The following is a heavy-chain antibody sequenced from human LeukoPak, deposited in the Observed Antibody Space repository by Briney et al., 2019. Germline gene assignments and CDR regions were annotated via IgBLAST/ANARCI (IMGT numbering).Heavy chain of an antibody. J-gene: IGHJ3*02. Sequence: ASVKVSCKASGYTFTSYDINWVRQATGQGLEWMGRMNPNSGNTGYAQKFQGRVTMTRNTSISTAYMELSSLRSEDTAVYYCAKRYGSYYRAFDIWGQGTMVTVSS. CDR1: GYTFTSYD. CDR2: MNPNSGNT. V-gene: IGHV1-8*01. D-gene: IGHD1-26*01. CDR3: AKRYGSYYRAFDI.